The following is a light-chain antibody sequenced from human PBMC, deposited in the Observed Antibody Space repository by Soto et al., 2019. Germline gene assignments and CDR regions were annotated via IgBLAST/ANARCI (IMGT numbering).Light chain of an antibody. V-gene: IGLV2-11*01. CDR3: CSYAGSYTYV. CDR1: SSDVGGYNY. J-gene: IGLJ1*01. Sequence: QSALTQPRSVSGSPGQSVTISCTGTSSDVGGYNYVSWYQQHPGKAPKLMIYDVSKRPSGVPDRFSVSKSGNTASLTISGLQAEDEADYSCCSYAGSYTYVFGTGTKLTVL. CDR2: DVS.